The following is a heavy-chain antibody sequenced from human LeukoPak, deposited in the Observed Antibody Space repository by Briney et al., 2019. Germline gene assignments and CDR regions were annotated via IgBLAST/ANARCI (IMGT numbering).Heavy chain of an antibody. CDR2: ISSSGSTI. CDR1: GFTFSDYY. Sequence: NSGGSLRLSCAASGFTFSDYYMSWIRQAPGKGLEWVSYISSSGSTIYYADSVKGRFTISRDNAKNSLYLQMNSLRAEDTAVYYCANHLVAAPFQHWGQGTLVTVSS. CDR3: ANHLVAAPFQH. D-gene: IGHD2-15*01. V-gene: IGHV3-11*01. J-gene: IGHJ1*01.